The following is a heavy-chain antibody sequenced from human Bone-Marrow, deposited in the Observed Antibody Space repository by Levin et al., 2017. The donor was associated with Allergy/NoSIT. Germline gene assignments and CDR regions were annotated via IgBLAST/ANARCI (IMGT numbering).Heavy chain of an antibody. CDR3: ARVYGDYYYYYYMDV. CDR1: GFTFSSYS. D-gene: IGHD4-17*01. J-gene: IGHJ6*03. Sequence: GESLKISCAASGFTFSSYSMNWVRQAPGKGLEWVSSISSSSSYIYYADSVKGRFTISRDNAKNSLYLQMNSLRAEDTAVYYCARVYGDYYYYYYMDVWGKGTTVTVSS. V-gene: IGHV3-21*01. CDR2: ISSSSSYI.